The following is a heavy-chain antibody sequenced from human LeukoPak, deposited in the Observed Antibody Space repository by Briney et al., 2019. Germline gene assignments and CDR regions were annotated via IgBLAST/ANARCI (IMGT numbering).Heavy chain of an antibody. CDR1: GYTFTSYG. Sequence: ASVKVSCKASGYTFTSYGISWVRQAPGQGLEWMGWISAYNGNTNYAQKLQGRVTMTTDTSTSTAYMELRSLRSDDTAVYYCARVSDSGYDSGAFDYWGQGTLVTVSS. V-gene: IGHV1-18*01. CDR2: ISAYNGNT. D-gene: IGHD5-12*01. J-gene: IGHJ4*02. CDR3: ARVSDSGYDSGAFDY.